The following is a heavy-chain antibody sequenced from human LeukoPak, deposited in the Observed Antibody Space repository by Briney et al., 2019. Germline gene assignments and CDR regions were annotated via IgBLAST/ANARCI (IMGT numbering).Heavy chain of an antibody. CDR1: GFTFGDYA. J-gene: IGHJ4*02. CDR3: TRSTYYYDSSGYYYFDY. D-gene: IGHD3-22*01. Sequence: GGSLRLSCTASGFTFGDYAMSWFRQAPGKGLVWVGFIRSKAYGGTTEYAASVKGRFTISRDDSKSIAYLQMNSLKTEDTAMYYCTRSTYYYDSSGYYYFDYWGQGTLVTVSS. CDR2: IRSKAYGGTT. V-gene: IGHV3-49*03.